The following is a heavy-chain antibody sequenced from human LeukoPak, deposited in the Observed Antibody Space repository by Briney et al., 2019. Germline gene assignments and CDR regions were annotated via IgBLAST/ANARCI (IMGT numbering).Heavy chain of an antibody. Sequence: PGGSLRLSCTASGFTFSSFWISWVRQAPGKGLEWVSVIYSGGSTYYADSVKGRFTISRDNSKNTLYLQMNSLRAEDTAVYYCARGGSTGYFDYWGQGTLVTVSS. J-gene: IGHJ4*02. CDR2: IYSGGST. CDR1: GFTFSSFW. V-gene: IGHV3-53*01. CDR3: ARGGSTGYFDY. D-gene: IGHD3-16*01.